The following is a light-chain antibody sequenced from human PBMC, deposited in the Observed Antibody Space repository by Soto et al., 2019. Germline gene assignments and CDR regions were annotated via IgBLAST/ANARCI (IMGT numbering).Light chain of an antibody. CDR2: EVT. CDR3: SSYTSRSTLV. V-gene: IGLV2-14*01. Sequence: QSALTQPASVSGSPGQSITISCTGTSSDVGGHNFVSWYQHHPGRAPKLMIYEVTNRPSGVSNRFSGSKSGNTASLTISGLQAEDEADYYCSSYTSRSTLVFGTGTKVTVL. J-gene: IGLJ1*01. CDR1: SSDVGGHNF.